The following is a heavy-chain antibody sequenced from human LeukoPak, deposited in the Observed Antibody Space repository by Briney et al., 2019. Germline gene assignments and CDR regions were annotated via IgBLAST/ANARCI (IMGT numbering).Heavy chain of an antibody. CDR3: ARANIGYCSGGSCSSLDYFDY. J-gene: IGHJ4*02. CDR2: MNPNSGNT. D-gene: IGHD2-15*01. Sequence: ASVKVSCKASGYTFTSYDINWVRQATGQGLEWMGWMNPNSGNTGYAQKFQGRVTMTRNTSISTAYMGLSSLRSEDTAVYYCARANIGYCSGGSCSSLDYFDYWGQGTLVTVSS. V-gene: IGHV1-8*01. CDR1: GYTFTSYD.